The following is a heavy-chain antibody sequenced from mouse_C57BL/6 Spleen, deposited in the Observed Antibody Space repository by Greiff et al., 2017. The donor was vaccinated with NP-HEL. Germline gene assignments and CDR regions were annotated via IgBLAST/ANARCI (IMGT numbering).Heavy chain of an antibody. V-gene: IGHV5-4*01. CDR3: ARDRNGFDY. Sequence: EVKLVESGGGLVKPGGSLKLSCAASGFTFSSYAMSWVRQTPEKRLEWVATISDGGSYTYYPDNVKGRFTISRDNAKNNLYLQMSHLKSEDTAMYYCARDRNGFDYWGQGTTLTVSS. J-gene: IGHJ2*01. CDR2: ISDGGSYT. CDR1: GFTFSSYA.